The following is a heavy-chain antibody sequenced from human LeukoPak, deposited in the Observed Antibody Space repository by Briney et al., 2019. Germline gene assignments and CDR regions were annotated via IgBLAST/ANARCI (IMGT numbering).Heavy chain of an antibody. D-gene: IGHD5-12*01. V-gene: IGHV4-59*08. Sequence: SETLSLTCTVSGGSLSSYYWSWIRQPPGKGLEWIGYIYYSGSTNYNPSLKSRVTISVDTSKNQFSLKLSSVTAADTAVYYCARQRGYYGMDVWGQGTTVTVSS. CDR3: ARQRGYYGMDV. J-gene: IGHJ6*02. CDR2: IYYSGST. CDR1: GGSLSSYY.